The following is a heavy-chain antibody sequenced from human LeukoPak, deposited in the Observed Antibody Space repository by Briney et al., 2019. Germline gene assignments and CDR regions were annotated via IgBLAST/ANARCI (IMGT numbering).Heavy chain of an antibody. Sequence: PGGSLRLSCAASGFTFSSYSMNWVRQAPGKGLEWVSSISSSSSYIYYADSVKGRFTISRDNAKSSLYLQMNSLRAEDTAVYYCARVTYYDILTGYPFDYWGQGTLVTVSS. CDR1: GFTFSSYS. V-gene: IGHV3-21*01. CDR3: ARVTYYDILTGYPFDY. D-gene: IGHD3-9*01. J-gene: IGHJ4*02. CDR2: ISSSSSYI.